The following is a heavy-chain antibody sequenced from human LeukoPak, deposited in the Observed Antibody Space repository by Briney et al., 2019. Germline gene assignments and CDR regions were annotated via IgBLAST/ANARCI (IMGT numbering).Heavy chain of an antibody. Sequence: ASVKVSCKASGYTFTSYAMHWVRQAPGQRLEWMGWINAGNGNTKYSQKFQGRVTITRDTSASTAYMELSSLRSEDTAVYYCARAEAAAGTPWDYWGQGTLVTVSS. J-gene: IGHJ4*02. CDR3: ARAEAAAGTPWDY. CDR1: GYTFTSYA. V-gene: IGHV1-3*01. CDR2: INAGNGNT. D-gene: IGHD6-13*01.